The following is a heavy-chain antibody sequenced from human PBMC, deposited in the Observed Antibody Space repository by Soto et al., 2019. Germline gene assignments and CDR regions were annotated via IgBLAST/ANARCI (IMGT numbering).Heavy chain of an antibody. J-gene: IGHJ5*02. CDR3: ARHDYSNEHWFDT. V-gene: IGHV3-11*06. D-gene: IGHD4-4*01. Sequence: LRLSSTASGFTFSDYYMSWIRQAPGKGLEWISYISSASDYSTYADSVKGRFTISRDNAKNSLYLQLNNVRPDDTALYFCARHDYSNEHWFDTWGLGTAVTVSS. CDR1: GFTFSDYY. CDR2: ISSASDYS.